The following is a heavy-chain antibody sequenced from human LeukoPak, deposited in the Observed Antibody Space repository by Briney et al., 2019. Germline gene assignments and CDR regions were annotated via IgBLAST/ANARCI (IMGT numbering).Heavy chain of an antibody. CDR3: AKDRGYSGYDWVNYFDY. Sequence: GGSLRLSCAASGFTFSSYSMNWVRQAPGKGLEWVSYISSSSSTIYYADSVKGRFTISRDNSKNTLYLQMNSLRAEDTAVYYCAKDRGYSGYDWVNYFDYWGQGTLVTVSS. CDR1: GFTFSSYS. J-gene: IGHJ4*02. V-gene: IGHV3-48*01. CDR2: ISSSSSTI. D-gene: IGHD5-12*01.